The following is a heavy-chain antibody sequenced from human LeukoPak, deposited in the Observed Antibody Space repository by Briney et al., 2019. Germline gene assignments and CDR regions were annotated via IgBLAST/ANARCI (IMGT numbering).Heavy chain of an antibody. Sequence: SETLSLTCTVSGGSISSSSYYWGWIRQPPGKGLEWIGSIYYSGSTYYNPSLKSRVTISVDTSKNQFSLKLSSVTAADTAVYYCARDTQGYFDWLSSYKTTGGYYFDYWGQGTLVTVSS. CDR1: GGSISSSSYY. V-gene: IGHV4-39*07. CDR2: IYYSGST. CDR3: ARDTQGYFDWLSSYKTTGGYYFDY. J-gene: IGHJ4*02. D-gene: IGHD3-9*01.